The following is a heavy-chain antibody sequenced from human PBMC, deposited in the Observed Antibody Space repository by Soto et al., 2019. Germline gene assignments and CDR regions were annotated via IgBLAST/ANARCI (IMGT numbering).Heavy chain of an antibody. J-gene: IGHJ4*02. V-gene: IGHV3-20*04. CDR2: INWNGGST. CDR3: ATSSWRVAASKPFDY. Sequence: GGSLRLSCAASGFTFDDYGMSWVRQAPGKGLEWVSGINWNGGSTGYADSVKGRFTISRDNAKNSLYLQMNSLRAEDTALYYCATSSWRVAASKPFDYWGQGTLVTVSS. D-gene: IGHD6-19*01. CDR1: GFTFDDYG.